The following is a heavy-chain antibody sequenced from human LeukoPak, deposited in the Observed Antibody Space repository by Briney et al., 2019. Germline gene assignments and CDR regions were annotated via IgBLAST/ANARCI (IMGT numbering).Heavy chain of an antibody. Sequence: SETLSLTCTVSGGSVNSGTYYWSWIRQPPGKGLEWIGYISYSGSTNYNPSLKSRVTISVDTSKNQFSLKLSSVTAADTAVYYCARGETYYYGSGLKKWFDPWGQGTLVTVSS. D-gene: IGHD3-10*01. CDR2: ISYSGST. CDR1: GGSVNSGTYY. V-gene: IGHV4-61*01. J-gene: IGHJ5*02. CDR3: ARGETYYYGSGLKKWFDP.